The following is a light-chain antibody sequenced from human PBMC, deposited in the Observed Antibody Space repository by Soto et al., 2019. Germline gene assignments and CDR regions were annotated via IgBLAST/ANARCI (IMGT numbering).Light chain of an antibody. CDR1: QSVSSN. CDR2: GAS. CDR3: QQYNNWLMLS. J-gene: IGKJ4*01. V-gene: IGKV3-15*01. Sequence: EIVMTQSPAILSVSPGERATLSCRASQSVSSNLVWYQQKPGQTPRLLIYGASTRATGIPARFSGSGSGTEFTLTISSLQSEDFAIYYCQQYNNWLMLSFGGGTKVEIK.